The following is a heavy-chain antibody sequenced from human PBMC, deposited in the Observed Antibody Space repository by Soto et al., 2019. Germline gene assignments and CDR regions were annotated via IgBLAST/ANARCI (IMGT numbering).Heavy chain of an antibody. CDR2: IWHDGNNK. V-gene: IGHV3-33*01. CDR3: ASDLVGASDSYGLDV. CDR1: SFTCSNYG. D-gene: IGHD1-26*01. Sequence: LXLSFAASSFTCSNYGMHWVRQAPVKGLEWVAIIWHDGNNKYYADSVRGRFIISRDNSKNRLYLQMNSPRAEDTAVYYCASDLVGASDSYGLDVWGQGTPVTVSS. J-gene: IGHJ6*02.